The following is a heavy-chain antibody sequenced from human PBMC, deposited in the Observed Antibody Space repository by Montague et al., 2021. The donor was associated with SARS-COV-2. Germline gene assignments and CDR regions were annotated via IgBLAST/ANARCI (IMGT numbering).Heavy chain of an antibody. D-gene: IGHD3-22*01. CDR2: IYYSGST. CDR3: ARVRITMIVVVDAFDI. Sequence: TLSLTCTVSGGSIRSGGYYWSWIRQHPGKGLEWIGYIYYSGSTYYXPSLKSRVTISVDTSKNQFSLKLSSVTAADTAVYYCARVRITMIVVVDAFDIWGQGTMVTVSS. CDR1: GGSIRSGGYY. V-gene: IGHV4-31*03. J-gene: IGHJ3*02.